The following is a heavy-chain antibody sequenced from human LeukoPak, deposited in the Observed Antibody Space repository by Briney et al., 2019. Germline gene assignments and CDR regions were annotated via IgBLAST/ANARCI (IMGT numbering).Heavy chain of an antibody. J-gene: IGHJ4*02. CDR1: GFTFSSYW. D-gene: IGHD3-22*01. CDR2: IKQDGSEK. CDR3: AREYYDKSGYSHDH. V-gene: IGHV3-7*01. Sequence: GGSLRLSCAASGFTFSSYWMSWVRQAPGKGLEWVANIKQDGSEKYYVDSVKGRFTISRDNAKNSLYLQMNSLRAEDTAVYYCAREYYDKSGYSHDHWGQGTLVTVTS.